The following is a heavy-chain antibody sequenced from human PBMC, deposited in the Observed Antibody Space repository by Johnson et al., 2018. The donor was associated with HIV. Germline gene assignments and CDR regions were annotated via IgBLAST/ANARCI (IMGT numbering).Heavy chain of an antibody. J-gene: IGHJ3*02. CDR2: IKHDGSEK. V-gene: IGHV3-7*05. Sequence: VQLVESGGGLVQPGGSLRLSCVVSGFTFSRYWMSWVRQAPGKGLEWVANIKHDGSEKQYVDSVKGRFTISRDNAKNSLYLQMNSLRAEDTAVYYCAKDCSISSWSPGCPFDIWGQGTMVTVSS. D-gene: IGHD6-13*01. CDR1: GFTFSRYW. CDR3: AKDCSISSWSPGCPFDI.